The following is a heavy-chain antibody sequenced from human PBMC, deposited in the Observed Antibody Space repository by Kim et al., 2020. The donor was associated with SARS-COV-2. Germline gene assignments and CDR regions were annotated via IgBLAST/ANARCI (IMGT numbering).Heavy chain of an antibody. V-gene: IGHV3-23*01. J-gene: IGHJ1*01. D-gene: IGHD3-16*01. CDR1: GFTFSSYA. CDR3: AKDPRRLGGQEYFQH. CDR2: ISGSGGST. Sequence: GGSLRLSCAASGFTFSSYAMSWVRQAPGKGLEWVSAISGSGGSTYYADSVKGRFTISRDNSKNTLYLQMNSLRAEDTAVYYCAKDPRRLGGQEYFQHWGQGTLVTVSS.